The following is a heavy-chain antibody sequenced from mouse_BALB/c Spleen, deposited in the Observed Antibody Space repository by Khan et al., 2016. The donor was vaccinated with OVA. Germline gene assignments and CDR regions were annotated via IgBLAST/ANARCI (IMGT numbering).Heavy chain of an antibody. Sequence: VQMKKAGAELVRPGALIKLSCKASGFTITDYYMHWVKQRPDQGLELIGWIDPENGHPIYDPKFQGKASIKADTTSNPAYLQLSSLTSEDAAVYALARLSYGNYWFAYWGQGPLVTVSA. CDR2: IDPENGHP. V-gene: IGHV14-1*02. D-gene: IGHD2-1*01. J-gene: IGHJ3*01. CDR3: ARLSYGNYWFAY. CDR1: GFTITDYY.